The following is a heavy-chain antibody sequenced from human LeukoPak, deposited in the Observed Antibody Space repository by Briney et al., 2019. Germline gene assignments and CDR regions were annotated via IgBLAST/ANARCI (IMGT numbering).Heavy chain of an antibody. CDR2: IYPGDSDT. Sequence: GESLKISCKGSGYSFASYWIGWVRQMPGKGLEWMGIIYPGDSDTRYSPSFQGQVTISADKSISTAYLQWSSLKASDTATYYCATSFRVAGTYCGMDVWGQGTTVTVSS. CDR1: GYSFASYW. J-gene: IGHJ6*02. V-gene: IGHV5-51*01. CDR3: ATSFRVAGTYCGMDV. D-gene: IGHD6-19*01.